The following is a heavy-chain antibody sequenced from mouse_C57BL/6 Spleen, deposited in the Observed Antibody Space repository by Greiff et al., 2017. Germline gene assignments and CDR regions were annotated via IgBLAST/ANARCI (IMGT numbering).Heavy chain of an antibody. CDR2: INPGSGYT. V-gene: IGHV1-7*01. J-gene: IGHJ1*03. CDR3: ARSGSSFDWYFWV. D-gene: IGHD1-1*01. Sequence: QVQLQQSGAELAKPGASVKLSCKASGYTFTSYWMPWVKQRPGQGLEWIGYINPGSGYTKYKQKFKGKATLTADKSYSTAYMQMSRLTDEDSAVYYSARSGSSFDWYFWVWGTGTTVTVAS. CDR1: GYTFTSYW.